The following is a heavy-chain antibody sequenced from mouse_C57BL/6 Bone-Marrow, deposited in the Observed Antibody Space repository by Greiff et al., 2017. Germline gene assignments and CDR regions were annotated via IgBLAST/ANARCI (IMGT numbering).Heavy chain of an antibody. CDR1: GFSFNTYA. V-gene: IGHV10-1*01. Sequence: EVQGVESGGGLVQPKGSLKLSCAASGFSFNTYAMNWVRQAPGKGLEWVARIRSKSNNYATYYADSVKDRFTISRDDSESMLYLQMNNLKTEDTAMYYCVRHAGNYFDYWGQGTTLTVSS. J-gene: IGHJ2*01. CDR3: VRHAGNYFDY. CDR2: IRSKSNNYAT.